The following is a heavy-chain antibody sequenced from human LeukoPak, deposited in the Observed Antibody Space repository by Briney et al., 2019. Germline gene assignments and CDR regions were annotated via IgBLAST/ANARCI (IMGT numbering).Heavy chain of an antibody. J-gene: IGHJ4*02. CDR3: AKEADSSSWYGYFDY. CDR2: IYHSGST. Sequence: SETLSLTCAVSGGSISSSNWWSWVRQPPGKGLEWIGEIYHSGSTNYNPSLKSRVTISVDKSKNQFSLKLSSVTAADTAVYYCAKEADSSSWYGYFDYWGQGTLVTVSS. V-gene: IGHV4-4*02. CDR1: GGSISSSNW. D-gene: IGHD6-13*01.